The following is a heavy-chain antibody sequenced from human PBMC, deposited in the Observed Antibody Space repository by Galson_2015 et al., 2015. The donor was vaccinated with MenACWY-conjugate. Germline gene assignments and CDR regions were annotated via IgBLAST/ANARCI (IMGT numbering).Heavy chain of an antibody. Sequence: SLRLSCAASGFTFSSYAMSWVRQAPGKGLEWVSAISGSGGSTYYADSVKGRFTISRDNSKNTLYQQMNSLRAEDTAVYYCAKAEAVEYFQHWGQGTLVTVSS. J-gene: IGHJ1*01. CDR1: GFTFSSYA. V-gene: IGHV3-23*01. CDR2: ISGSGGST. CDR3: AKAEAVEYFQH. D-gene: IGHD6-19*01.